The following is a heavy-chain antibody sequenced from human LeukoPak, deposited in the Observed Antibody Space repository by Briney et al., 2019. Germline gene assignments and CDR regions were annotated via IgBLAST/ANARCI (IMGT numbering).Heavy chain of an antibody. V-gene: IGHV4-38-2*02. J-gene: IGHJ4*02. CDR3: AREPPVWGSYRYFDY. CDR1: GYSISSAYY. D-gene: IGHD3-16*02. Sequence: SETLSLTCSVSGYSISSAYYWGWIRQPPGKGLEWIGSIYYSGSTYYNPSLQSRVTISVDRSKNQFSLKLSSVTAADTAVYYCAREPPVWGSYRYFDYWGQGTLVTVSS. CDR2: IYYSGST.